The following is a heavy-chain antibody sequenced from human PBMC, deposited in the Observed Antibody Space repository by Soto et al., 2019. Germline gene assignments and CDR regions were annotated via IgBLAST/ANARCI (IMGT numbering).Heavy chain of an antibody. Sequence: GESLKISCKGSGYSFAGYWITWVRQKPGKGLEWMGRIDPSDSQTYYSPSFRGHVTISVTKSITTVFLQWSSLRASDTAMYYCARQISESDTGPNVRHYLDSWGQRPPVAVCS. CDR2: IDPSDSQT. J-gene: IGHJ4*02. D-gene: IGHD5-18*01. CDR1: GYSFAGYW. CDR3: ARQISESDTGPNVRHYLDS. V-gene: IGHV5-10-1*01.